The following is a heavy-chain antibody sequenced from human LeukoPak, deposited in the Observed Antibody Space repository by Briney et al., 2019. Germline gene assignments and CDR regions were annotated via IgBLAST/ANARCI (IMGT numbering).Heavy chain of an antibody. D-gene: IGHD3-22*01. V-gene: IGHV4-59*01. CDR3: ARGFGYYDSSGYLQAFDI. CDR2: IYYSGST. Sequence: SETLSLTCTVSGGSISSYYWSWIRQPPGKGLEWIGYIYYSGSTNYNPSLKSRVTISVDTSRNQFSLKLSSVTAADTAVYYCARGFGYYDSSGYLQAFDIWGQGTMVTVSS. CDR1: GGSISSYY. J-gene: IGHJ3*02.